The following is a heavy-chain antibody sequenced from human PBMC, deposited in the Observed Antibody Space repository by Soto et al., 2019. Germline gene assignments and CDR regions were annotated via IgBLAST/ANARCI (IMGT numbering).Heavy chain of an antibody. CDR1: GFTFSNYA. D-gene: IGHD3-10*01. Sequence: EVQLLESGGGLVQPGGSLRLSCTASGFTFSNYAMTWVRQSPGKGLEWVSHISSSGGTASYADSVKERFTISRDNSKNTLDLQMNSLRAAATATYYCAKGADGSGSYDCWGQGTLVTVSS. V-gene: IGHV3-23*01. CDR2: ISSSGGTA. J-gene: IGHJ4*02. CDR3: AKGADGSGSYDC.